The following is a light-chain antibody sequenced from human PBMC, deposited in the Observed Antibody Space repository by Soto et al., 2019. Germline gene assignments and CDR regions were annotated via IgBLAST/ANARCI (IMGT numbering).Light chain of an antibody. CDR3: GSYAGSXSYV. J-gene: IGLJ1*01. Sequence: QSFLSKPRSVSGSPGQSVTISCTGTSRDVCGCNYFSWYQEQPGKSPKLMIYDVSKRPSGVPDRFSGSKSGNTASLNISGLQAEDEADYYCGSYAGSXSYVFGTGTKVXVX. CDR1: SRDVCGCNY. V-gene: IGLV2-11*01. CDR2: DVS.